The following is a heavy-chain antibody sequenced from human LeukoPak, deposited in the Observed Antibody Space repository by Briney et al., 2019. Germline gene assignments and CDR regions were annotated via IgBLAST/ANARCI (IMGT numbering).Heavy chain of an antibody. Sequence: GGSLRLSCAASGFTVSDYSMSWVRQAPGRGLEWVSAISGSGSYTDYADSVKGRFTISKDNSKNTLYMRMSSLRAEDTAVYYCAKRRYDSSGHFDSWGQGTLVTVSS. D-gene: IGHD3-22*01. CDR1: GFTVSDYS. CDR3: AKRRYDSSGHFDS. J-gene: IGHJ4*02. V-gene: IGHV3-23*01. CDR2: ISGSGSYT.